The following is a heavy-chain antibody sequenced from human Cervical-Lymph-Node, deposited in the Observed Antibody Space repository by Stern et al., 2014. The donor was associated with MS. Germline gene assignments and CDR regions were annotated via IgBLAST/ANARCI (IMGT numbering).Heavy chain of an antibody. CDR1: GASITSGDYY. CDR3: ARETRGHYDSAGYYYYFDS. Sequence: VQLVESGPGLMKPSQTLSLTCTVSGASITSGDYYWSWVRQPPGNGLEWIGYIYYSGTTSYNPSLKSRISISRDTSKNLFSLKLSSVTAADTAMYYCARETRGHYDSAGYYYYFDSWGQGTLVTVSS. V-gene: IGHV4-30-4*01. J-gene: IGHJ4*02. D-gene: IGHD3-22*01. CDR2: IYYSGTT.